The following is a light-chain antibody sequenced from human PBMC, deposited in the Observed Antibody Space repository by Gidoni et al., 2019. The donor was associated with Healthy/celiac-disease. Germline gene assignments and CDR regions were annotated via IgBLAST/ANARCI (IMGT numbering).Light chain of an antibody. V-gene: IGKV1-39*01. CDR3: QQSYSTLMYT. J-gene: IGKJ2*01. CDR2: AAS. Sequence: DIQMTQSPSSLSASGGDRVTITCRASQSISSYLNWYQQKQGKAPKLLIYAASSLQRGVPSRFIGSVSATDFTLTISSLQPEDFATYYCQQSYSTLMYTFGQGTKLEIK. CDR1: QSISSY.